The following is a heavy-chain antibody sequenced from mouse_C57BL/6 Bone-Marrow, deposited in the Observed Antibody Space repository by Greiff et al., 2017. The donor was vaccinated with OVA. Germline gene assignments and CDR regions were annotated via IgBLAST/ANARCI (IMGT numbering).Heavy chain of an antibody. CDR1: GFSLTSYG. D-gene: IGHD3-2*02. CDR2: IWSGGST. V-gene: IGHV2-2*01. CDR3: ARNWAAQATAWFAY. Sequence: VHLVESGPGLVQPSQSLSITCTVSGFSLTSYGVHWVRQSPGKGLEWLGVIWSGGSTDYNAAFISRLSISKDNSKSQVFFKMNSLQADDTAIYYCARNWAAQATAWFAYWGQGTLVTVSA. J-gene: IGHJ3*01.